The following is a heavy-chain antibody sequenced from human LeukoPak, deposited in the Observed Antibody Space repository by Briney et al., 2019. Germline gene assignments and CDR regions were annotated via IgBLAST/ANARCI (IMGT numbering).Heavy chain of an antibody. D-gene: IGHD1-26*01. CDR2: IIPIFGTA. V-gene: IGHV1-69*05. Sequence: SVKVSCKASGGTFSSYAISWVRQAPGQGLEWMGRIIPIFGTANYAQKFQGRVTITTDESTSTAYMELSSLRSEHTAVYYCASPGEWELPDAFDIWGQGTMVTVSS. J-gene: IGHJ3*02. CDR1: GGTFSSYA. CDR3: ASPGEWELPDAFDI.